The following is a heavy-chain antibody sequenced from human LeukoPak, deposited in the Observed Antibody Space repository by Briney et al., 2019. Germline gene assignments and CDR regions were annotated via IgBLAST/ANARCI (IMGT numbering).Heavy chain of an antibody. CDR3: ARDGSSSWYQN. V-gene: IGHV1-18*01. D-gene: IGHD6-13*01. CDR1: VYTFTMFG. Sequence: ASVKVSCKASVYTFTMFGISWVRQAPGQGLEWVGWSNTNTGNTNYAQKFQGRVTMTTDTSTSTAYMEVRSLRSDDTAVYYCARDGSSSWYQNWGQGTLVTVSS. CDR2: SNTNTGNT. J-gene: IGHJ4*02.